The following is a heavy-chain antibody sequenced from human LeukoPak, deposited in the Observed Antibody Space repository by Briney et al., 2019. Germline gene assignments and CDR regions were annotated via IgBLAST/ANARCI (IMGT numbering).Heavy chain of an antibody. CDR1: GFTFSSYW. CDR2: IKQDGSEE. V-gene: IGHV3-7*04. Sequence: GGSLRLSCAASGFTFSSYWMTWVRQAPGKGLEWVANIKQDGSEEYYVDSVKGRFTTSRDNAENSLYLQMSSLRAEDTAVYYCARDGGYCSSTSCYDRLDYWGQGTLVTVSS. CDR3: ARDGGYCSSTSCYDRLDY. D-gene: IGHD2-2*01. J-gene: IGHJ4*02.